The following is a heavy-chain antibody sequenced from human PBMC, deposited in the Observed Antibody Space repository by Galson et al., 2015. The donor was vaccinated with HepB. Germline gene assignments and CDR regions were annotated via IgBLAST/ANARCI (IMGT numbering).Heavy chain of an antibody. D-gene: IGHD5-18*01. CDR3: AKDFPMSGYSYGLDY. J-gene: IGHJ4*02. Sequence: SLRLSCAASGFTFSSYGIHWVRQAPGKGLEWVAVISYDGSHKYYADSVKGRFTISRDNSKDTLYLQMNSLRVADTAVYYCAKDFPMSGYSYGLDYWGQGTLVTVSS. CDR2: ISYDGSHK. V-gene: IGHV3-30*18. CDR1: GFTFSSYG.